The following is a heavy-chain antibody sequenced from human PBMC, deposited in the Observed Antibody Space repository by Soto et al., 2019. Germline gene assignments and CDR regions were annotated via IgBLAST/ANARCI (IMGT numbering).Heavy chain of an antibody. CDR3: ARGGKTVTTLDY. D-gene: IGHD4-17*01. V-gene: IGHV4-30-2*01. CDR2: IYHSGT. J-gene: IGHJ4*02. Sequence: SETLSLTCAVSGGSISSGGYSWGWIRQPPGKGLEWIGYIYHSGTYYNPSLKSRVTISVDRSKNQFSLKLSSVSAADTAVYYCARGGKTVTTLDYWGQGTLVTVSS. CDR1: GGSISSGGYS.